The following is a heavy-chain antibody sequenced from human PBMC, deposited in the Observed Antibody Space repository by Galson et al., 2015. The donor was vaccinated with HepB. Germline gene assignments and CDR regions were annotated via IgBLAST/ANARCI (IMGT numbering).Heavy chain of an antibody. CDR3: ARESGGWQDY. Sequence: SLRLSCAASGFTVSSNYMSWVRQAPGKGLEWVSVIYSGGSTYYADSVKGRFTISRHNSKNTLYLQMNSLRAEDMAVYYCARESGGWQDYWGQGTLVTVSS. J-gene: IGHJ4*02. CDR2: IYSGGST. D-gene: IGHD6-19*01. V-gene: IGHV3-53*04. CDR1: GFTVSSNY.